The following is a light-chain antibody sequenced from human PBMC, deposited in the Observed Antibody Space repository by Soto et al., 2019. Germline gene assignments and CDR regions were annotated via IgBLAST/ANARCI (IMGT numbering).Light chain of an antibody. CDR2: EVI. J-gene: IGLJ3*02. V-gene: IGLV2-14*01. CDR3: SSKTSTTTVV. Sequence: QSALTQPASVSGSPGQSITISCTGTSSDIGAYNYVSWYQQHPGKAPKLMIYEVINRPSGLSNRFSGSKSGNTASLTISGLQAEDEADYYCSSKTSTTTVVFGGGTKVTVL. CDR1: SSDIGAYNY.